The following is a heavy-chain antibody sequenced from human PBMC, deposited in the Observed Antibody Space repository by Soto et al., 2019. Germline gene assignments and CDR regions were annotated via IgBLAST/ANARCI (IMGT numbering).Heavy chain of an antibody. CDR1: GGSVSSGSYY. V-gene: IGHV4-61*01. D-gene: IGHD1-26*01. Sequence: SETLSLTCTVSGGSVSSGSYYWSWIRQPPGKGLEWIGYIYYSGSTNYNPSLKSRVTISVDTSKNQFSLKLSSVTAADTAVYYCARDKPTVRYFDYWGQGTLVTVSS. CDR3: ARDKPTVRYFDY. CDR2: IYYSGST. J-gene: IGHJ4*02.